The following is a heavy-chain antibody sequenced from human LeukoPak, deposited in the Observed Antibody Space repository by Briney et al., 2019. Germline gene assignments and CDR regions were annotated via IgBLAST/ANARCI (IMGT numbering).Heavy chain of an antibody. V-gene: IGHV4-39*07. J-gene: IGHJ4*02. Sequence: SETLSLTCTVSGVSITSSNYYWGWIRQPPGKGLEWIGTIYYTGSTYYNPSLKSRVTISVDTSKNQFSLKLSSVTAADTAVYYCARAGNYYTSGSYLGYWGQGTLVTVSS. CDR2: IYYTGST. CDR3: ARAGNYYTSGSYLGY. D-gene: IGHD3-10*01. CDR1: GVSITSSNYY.